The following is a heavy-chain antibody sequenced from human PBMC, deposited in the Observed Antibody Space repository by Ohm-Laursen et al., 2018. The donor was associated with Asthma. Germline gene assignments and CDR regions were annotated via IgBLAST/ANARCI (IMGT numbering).Heavy chain of an antibody. CDR2: ISSSSSYI. D-gene: IGHD5-12*01. J-gene: IGHJ4*02. CDR1: GFTFSSYS. Sequence: SLRLSCSASGFTFSSYSMNWVRQAPGKGLEWVSSISSSSSYIYYADSVKGRFTISRDNAKNSLYLQMNSLRAEDTAVYYCARGPNSGYDGWGQGTLVTVSS. V-gene: IGHV3-21*01. CDR3: ARGPNSGYDG.